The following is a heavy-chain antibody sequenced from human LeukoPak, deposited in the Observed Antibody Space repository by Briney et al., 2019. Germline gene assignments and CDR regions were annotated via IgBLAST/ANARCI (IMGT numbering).Heavy chain of an antibody. Sequence: GGSLRLSCAASGITVSNDYMSWVRQAPGKGLEWVSVLYSGGSTYYADSVKGRFTISRDNSKNTLSLQMNSLRVEDTAVYYCARGGGAYCGSNCYRNFDFWGQGTLVSVSA. D-gene: IGHD2-21*02. J-gene: IGHJ4*02. CDR2: LYSGGST. V-gene: IGHV3-66*02. CDR1: GITVSNDY. CDR3: ARGGGAYCGSNCYRNFDF.